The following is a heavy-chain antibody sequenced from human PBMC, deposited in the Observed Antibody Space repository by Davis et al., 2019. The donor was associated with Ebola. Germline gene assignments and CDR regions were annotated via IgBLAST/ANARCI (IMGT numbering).Heavy chain of an antibody. V-gene: IGHV3-7*01. Sequence: GESLKISCAASGFTFSNYNMNWVRQAPGKGLEWVANIKQDGSEKYYVDSVKGRFTISRDNAKNSLYLQMNSLRAEDTAVYYCARDLRGWGDYFYYYMDVWGKGTTVTVSS. CDR3: ARDLRGWGDYFYYYMDV. D-gene: IGHD6-19*01. CDR1: GFTFSNYN. CDR2: IKQDGSEK. J-gene: IGHJ6*03.